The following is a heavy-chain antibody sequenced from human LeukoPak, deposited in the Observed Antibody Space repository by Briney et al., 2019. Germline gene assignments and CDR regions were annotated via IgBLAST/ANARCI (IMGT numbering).Heavy chain of an antibody. Sequence: PSETLSLTCAVYGGSFSGYYWSWIRQPPGKGLEWIGEINHSGSTNYNPSLKSRVTISVDTSKNQFSLKLSSVTAADTAVHYCARLVYWYFDLWGRGTLVTVSS. V-gene: IGHV4-34*01. J-gene: IGHJ2*01. CDR1: GGSFSGYY. CDR3: ARLVYWYFDL. D-gene: IGHD3-9*01. CDR2: INHSGST.